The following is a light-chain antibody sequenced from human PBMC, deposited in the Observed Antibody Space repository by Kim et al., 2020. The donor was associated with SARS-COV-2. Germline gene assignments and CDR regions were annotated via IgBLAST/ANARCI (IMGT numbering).Light chain of an antibody. J-gene: IGKJ4*01. CDR1: QSISTN. CDR2: GAS. CDR3: QQYYNWPT. Sequence: TLMTQSPATLSVSPGERATLSCRASQSISTNLAWYQQKPGQAPRLLIYGASTRATGVPARFSGSGSGTEFTLTVSSLQSEDFAVYYCQQYYNWPTFGGGTKVDIK. V-gene: IGKV3-15*01.